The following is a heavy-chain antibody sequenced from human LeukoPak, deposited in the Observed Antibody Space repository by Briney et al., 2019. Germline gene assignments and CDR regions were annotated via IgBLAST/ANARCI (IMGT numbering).Heavy chain of an antibody. CDR3: ARGVVPAAFDY. V-gene: IGHV3-21*01. CDR2: ISSSSDHI. CDR1: GSTFSSYS. Sequence: GGSLRLSCAASGSTFSSYSMNWVRQASGKGLVWVSSISSSSDHIAYAASVKGRFTISRDNAKNALYLQVNSLRAEDTAVYSCARGVVPAAFDYWAQGTLVTVSS. D-gene: IGHD2-2*01. J-gene: IGHJ4*02.